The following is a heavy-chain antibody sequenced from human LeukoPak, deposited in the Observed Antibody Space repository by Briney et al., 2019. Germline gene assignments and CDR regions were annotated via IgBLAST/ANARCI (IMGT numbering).Heavy chain of an antibody. CDR1: EFTFSNFW. D-gene: IGHD4-17*01. J-gene: IGHJ2*01. CDR3: ARGGNHGDYWYFDL. Sequence: GGSLRLSCSASEFTFSNFWMSWVRQAPGKGPEWVANIKQDGSEKYYVDSVKGRFTISRDNAETSLHLQMNSLRAEDTAVYYSARGGNHGDYWYFDLWGRGTLVTVSS. V-gene: IGHV3-7*01. CDR2: IKQDGSEK.